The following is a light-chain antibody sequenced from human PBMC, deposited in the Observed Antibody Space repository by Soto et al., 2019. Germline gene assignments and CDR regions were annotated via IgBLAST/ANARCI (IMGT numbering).Light chain of an antibody. CDR3: QTWGTGPAV. J-gene: IGLJ7*01. CDR1: SGHNSYA. V-gene: IGLV4-69*01. CDR2: LNSDGSH. Sequence: QLVLTQSPSASASLGASVKLTCTLSSGHNSYAIAWHQQQPEKGPRYLMNLNSDGSHTKGDGIPDRFSGSSSGAERYLTISSLQSEDEADYYGQTWGTGPAVFGGGTQLTVL.